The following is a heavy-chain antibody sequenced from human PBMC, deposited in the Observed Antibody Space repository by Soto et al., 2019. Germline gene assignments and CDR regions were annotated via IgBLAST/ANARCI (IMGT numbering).Heavy chain of an antibody. CDR2: IYLSGTT. D-gene: IGHD6-19*01. CDR3: ARLFFKSSGPSSSF. V-gene: IGHV4-39*01. CDR1: GGSSSGSTYY. Sequence: SETLSLTCTVPGGSSSGSTYYWGGIRQPPGKGLEWIGNIYLSGTTYCNPSLKSRVTISYDTSKNQFSMNLRSVTAADTAVYYCARLFFKSSGPSSSF. J-gene: IGHJ3*01.